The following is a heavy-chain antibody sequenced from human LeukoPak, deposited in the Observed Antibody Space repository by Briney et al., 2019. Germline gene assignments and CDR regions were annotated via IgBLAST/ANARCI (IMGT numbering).Heavy chain of an antibody. CDR2: IYHSGST. D-gene: IGHD3-10*01. J-gene: IGHJ4*02. V-gene: IGHV4-30-2*01. Sequence: SQTLSLTCAVSGGSISSGGYSWSWIRQPPGKGLEWIGYIYHSGSTYYNPSLKSRVTISVDRSKNLFSLKLSSVTAADTAVYYCARNYGSGSYYFDYWGQGTLVTVSS. CDR3: ARNYGSGSYYFDY. CDR1: GGSISSGGYS.